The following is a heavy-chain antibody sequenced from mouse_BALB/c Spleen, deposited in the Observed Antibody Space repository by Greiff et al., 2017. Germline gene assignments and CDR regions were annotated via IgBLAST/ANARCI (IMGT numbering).Heavy chain of an antibody. Sequence: EVMLVESGGGLVQPGGSRKLSCAASGFTFSSFGMHWVRQAPEKGLEWVAYISSGSSTIYYADTVKGRFTISRDNPKNTLFLQMTSLRSEDTAMYYCARGDYGSSYYFDYWGQGTTLTVSS. CDR3: ARGDYGSSYYFDY. D-gene: IGHD1-1*01. J-gene: IGHJ2*01. CDR1: GFTFSSFG. CDR2: ISSGSSTI. V-gene: IGHV5-17*02.